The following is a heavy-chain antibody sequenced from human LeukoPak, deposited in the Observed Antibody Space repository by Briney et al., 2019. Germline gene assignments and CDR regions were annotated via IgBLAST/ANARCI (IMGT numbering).Heavy chain of an antibody. J-gene: IGHJ4*02. Sequence: PGGSLRLSCAASGFTVRSNYMNWVRQAPGKGLEWVSVTYSDDSTYYADSVKGRFTISRDNSKNMLYLQMNSLRAEDTAVYYCAMMRGNYDPTGDYWGQGTLVTVSS. CDR1: GFTVRSNY. CDR3: AMMRGNYDPTGDY. CDR2: TYSDDST. V-gene: IGHV3-66*01. D-gene: IGHD3-22*01.